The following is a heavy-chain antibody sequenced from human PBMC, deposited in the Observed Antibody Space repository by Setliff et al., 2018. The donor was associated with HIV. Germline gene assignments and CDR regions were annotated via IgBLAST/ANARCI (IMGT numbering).Heavy chain of an antibody. CDR2: ISSYTGKT. J-gene: IGHJ6*02. Sequence: GASVKVSCKTSGYSFSSHGVSWVRQAPGQGLEWVGWISSYTGKTKYAQNVQGRVTLTTDTSTSTAYMDLRSLRPDDTAVYYCAKDISASALYYYGMDVWGQGTTVTVSS. D-gene: IGHD6-13*01. CDR3: AKDISASALYYYGMDV. V-gene: IGHV1-18*01. CDR1: GYSFSSHG.